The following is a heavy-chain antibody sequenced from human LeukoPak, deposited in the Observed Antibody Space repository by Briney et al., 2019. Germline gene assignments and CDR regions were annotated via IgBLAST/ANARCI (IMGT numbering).Heavy chain of an antibody. V-gene: IGHV3-74*01. CDR3: VRDLDLGGYSSFVS. J-gene: IGHJ4*02. Sequence: PGGSLRLSCAASGXTFSSYFGMHWVRQAPGKELVWVSRIRSDGGSSTYADSVKGRFTISRDNAKNTLYLQMNTLRAEDTAVYYCVRDLDLGGYSSFVSWGQGTLVTVSS. CDR2: IRSDGGSS. CDR1: GXTFSSYFG. D-gene: IGHD4-23*01.